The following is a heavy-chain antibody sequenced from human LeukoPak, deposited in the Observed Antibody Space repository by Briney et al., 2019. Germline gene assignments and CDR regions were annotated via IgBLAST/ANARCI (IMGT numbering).Heavy chain of an antibody. J-gene: IGHJ6*04. Sequence: GGSLRLSSAASGFTFSSYEMNWVRQAPGKGLEWVSYISSRGSTLYYADSVKGRCSISRDKAKNSLYLQMNSLRAEDTAVYYCAELGIMIGGVWGKGTTVTISS. D-gene: IGHD3-16*01. CDR2: ISSRGSTL. CDR3: AELGIMIGGV. CDR1: GFTFSSYE. V-gene: IGHV3-48*03.